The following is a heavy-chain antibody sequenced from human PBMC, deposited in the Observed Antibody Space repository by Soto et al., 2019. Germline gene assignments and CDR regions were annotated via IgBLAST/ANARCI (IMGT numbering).Heavy chain of an antibody. CDR2: ISSSSSYI. D-gene: IGHD6-6*01. V-gene: IGHV3-21*01. CDR1: GFTFSSYS. Sequence: GGSLRLSCAASGFTFSSYSMNWVRQAPGKGLEWVSSISSSSSYIYYADSVKGRFTISRDNAKNSLYLQMNSLRAEDTAVYYCARDMQRYSSSSPPAYGMDVWGQGTTVTVS. CDR3: ARDMQRYSSSSPPAYGMDV. J-gene: IGHJ6*02.